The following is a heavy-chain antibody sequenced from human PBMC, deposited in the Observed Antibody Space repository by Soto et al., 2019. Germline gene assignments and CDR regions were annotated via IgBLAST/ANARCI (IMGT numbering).Heavy chain of an antibody. CDR2: VYYTGST. CDR1: GASIRSTDYY. J-gene: IGHJ5*02. D-gene: IGHD2-21*02. V-gene: IGHV4-30-4*01. Sequence: SETLSLTCTVSGASIRSTDYYWSWIRQAPGKGLEWIGYVYYTGSTYYNPSLMSRLTISVDTSKNQFPLKLTSVTAAETAVYYCVRTARQGAVAPHWFDRWGQGTQVTVSS. CDR3: VRTARQGAVAPHWFDR.